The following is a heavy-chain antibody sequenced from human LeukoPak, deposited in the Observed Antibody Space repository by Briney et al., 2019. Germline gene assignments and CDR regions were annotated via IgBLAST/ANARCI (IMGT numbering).Heavy chain of an antibody. V-gene: IGHV1-69*13. Sequence: SVKVSCKASGGTFSSYAISWVRQAPGQGLEWMGGIIPIFGTANYAQKFQGRVTITADESASTAYMELSSLRSEDTAVYYCARGRLGYCSSTSCYEYDPWGQGTLVTVSS. D-gene: IGHD2-2*01. CDR1: GGTFSSYA. CDR3: ARGRLGYCSSTSCYEYDP. CDR2: IIPIFGTA. J-gene: IGHJ5*02.